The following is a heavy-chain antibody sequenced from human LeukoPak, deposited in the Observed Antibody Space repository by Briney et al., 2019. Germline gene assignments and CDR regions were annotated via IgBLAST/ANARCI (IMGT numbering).Heavy chain of an antibody. D-gene: IGHD1-1*01. J-gene: IGHJ6*02. CDR1: GGTFDNSA. Sequence: SVKVSCKASGGTFDNSAINWVRQAHGQGLEWMGRIIPILNIPNYAQKLQGRVTIAADKSTSTAYMELSSLRSDDTAVYYCAREKMEVGYYGLDVWGQGTTVTVSS. CDR3: AREKMEVGYYGLDV. V-gene: IGHV1-69*04. CDR2: IIPILNIP.